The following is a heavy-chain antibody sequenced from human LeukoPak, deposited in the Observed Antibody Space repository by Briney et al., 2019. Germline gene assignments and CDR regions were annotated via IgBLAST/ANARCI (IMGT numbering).Heavy chain of an antibody. V-gene: IGHV4-34*01. CDR2: INHSGST. CDR1: GGSFSGYY. J-gene: IGHJ6*03. CDR3: XXXPRLYYYYYMDL. Sequence: TXAVXGGSFSGYYWSWIRQPPGKGLEWVGEINHSGSTNYNPSLKSRVTISVDTSKNQFSLKLRSVTAADTAVYYCXXXPRLYYYYYMDLWGKGPTVTISS.